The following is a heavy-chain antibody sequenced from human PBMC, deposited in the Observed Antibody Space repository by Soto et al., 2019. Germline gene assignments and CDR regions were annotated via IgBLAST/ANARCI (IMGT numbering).Heavy chain of an antibody. CDR3: ARVLSGLFDY. V-gene: IGHV3-53*04. CDR1: GFTVSSNY. Sequence: GGSLRLSCVASGFTVSSNYMSWVRQAPGKGLEWVSVIYSGGSTYYADSVKGRFTISRHNSKNTLYLQMNSLRAEDTAVYYCARVLSGLFDYWGQGTLVTVSS. J-gene: IGHJ4*02. D-gene: IGHD1-26*01. CDR2: IYSGGST.